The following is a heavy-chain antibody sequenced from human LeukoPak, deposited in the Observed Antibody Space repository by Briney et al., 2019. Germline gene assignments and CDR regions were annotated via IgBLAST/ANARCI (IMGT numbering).Heavy chain of an antibody. V-gene: IGHV4-59*01. CDR3: ARSTMVRGVIHAFDI. CDR1: GGSISSYY. Sequence: SETLSLTCTVSGGSISSYYWSWIRQPPGKGLEWVGYIYYSGSTNYNPSLKSRVTISVDTSKNQFSLKLSSVTAADTAVYYCARSTMVRGVIHAFDIWGQGTMVTVSS. CDR2: IYYSGST. D-gene: IGHD3-10*01. J-gene: IGHJ3*02.